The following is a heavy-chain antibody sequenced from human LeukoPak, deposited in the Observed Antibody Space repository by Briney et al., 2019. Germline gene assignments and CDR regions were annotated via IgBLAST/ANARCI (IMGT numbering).Heavy chain of an antibody. CDR1: GFTFSSYG. V-gene: IGHV3-30*02. Sequence: GGSLRLSCAASGFTFSSYGMHWVRQAPGEGLEWVAFIRYDGSNKYYADSVKGRFTISRDNSKNTLYLQMNSLRAEDTAVYYCAKSKDYYYYMDVWGKGTTVTVSS. D-gene: IGHD4-11*01. CDR3: AKSKDYYYYMDV. CDR2: IRYDGSNK. J-gene: IGHJ6*03.